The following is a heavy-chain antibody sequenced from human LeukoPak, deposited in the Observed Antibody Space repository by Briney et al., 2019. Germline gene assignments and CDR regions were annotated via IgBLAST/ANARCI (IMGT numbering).Heavy chain of an antibody. CDR1: GFTFSSFW. CDR3: ARGVSGEP. CDR2: INQDGSGK. V-gene: IGHV3-7*01. D-gene: IGHD1-14*01. J-gene: IGHJ5*02. Sequence: GGSLRLSCAASGFTFSSFWMSWVRQAPGKGLEWVANINQDGSGKYFVDSVKGRFTISRDNAKNPLYLQMNSLRAEDTAVYYCARGVSGEPWGQGTLVTVSS.